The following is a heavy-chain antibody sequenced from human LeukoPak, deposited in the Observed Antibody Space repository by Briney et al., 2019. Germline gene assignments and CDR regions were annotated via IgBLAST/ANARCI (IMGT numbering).Heavy chain of an antibody. CDR1: GFTFSSYS. Sequence: GRSLRLSCAASGFTFSSYSMNWVRQAPGKGLEWVAYISSGGSTIYYADSVKGRFTISRDNAKNSLYVQMNSLRAEDTAVYYCARDDTGTDHNYYSMDVWGQGTTVTVSS. V-gene: IGHV3-48*01. D-gene: IGHD1/OR15-1a*01. CDR3: ARDDTGTDHNYYSMDV. CDR2: ISSGGSTI. J-gene: IGHJ6*02.